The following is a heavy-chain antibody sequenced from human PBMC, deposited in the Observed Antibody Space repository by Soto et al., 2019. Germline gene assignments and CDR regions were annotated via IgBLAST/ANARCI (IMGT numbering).Heavy chain of an antibody. D-gene: IGHD6-13*01. CDR1: GGSFSGYY. V-gene: IGHV4-34*01. J-gene: IGHJ4*02. CDR3: ARRGGGNIAAAGLHFDY. CDR2: INHSGST. Sequence: SETLSLTCAVYGGSFSGYYWSWIRQPPGKGLEWIGEINHSGSTNYNPSLKSRVTISVDTSKNQFSLKLSSVTAADTAVYYCARRGGGNIAAAGLHFDYWGQGTLVTVSS.